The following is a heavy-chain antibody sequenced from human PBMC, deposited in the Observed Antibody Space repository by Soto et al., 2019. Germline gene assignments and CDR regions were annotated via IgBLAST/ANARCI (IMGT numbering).Heavy chain of an antibody. D-gene: IGHD3-16*02. V-gene: IGHV3-9*01. CDR3: AKDLRPYDYIWGSYRPPPGY. CDR1: GFTFDYYA. CDR2: ISWNSGSI. J-gene: IGHJ4*02. Sequence: GGSLRLSCAASGFTFDYYAMHWVRQAPGKGLEWVSGISWNSGSIGYADSVKGRFTISRDNAKNSLYLQMNSLRAEDTALYYCAKDLRPYDYIWGSYRPPPGYWGQGTLVTVSS.